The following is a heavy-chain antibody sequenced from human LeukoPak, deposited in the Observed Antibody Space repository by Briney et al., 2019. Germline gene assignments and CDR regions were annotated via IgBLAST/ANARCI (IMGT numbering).Heavy chain of an antibody. V-gene: IGHV4-34*01. CDR3: ASGLGQLWLRAYNLFDP. Sequence: PSETLSLTCAVYGGSFSGYYWSWIRQPPGKGLEWIGEINHSGSTNYNPSLKSRVTISVDTSKNQFSLKLSSVTAADTAVYYCASGLGQLWLRAYNLFDPWGQGTLVTVSS. CDR1: GGSFSGYY. J-gene: IGHJ5*02. CDR2: INHSGST. D-gene: IGHD5-18*01.